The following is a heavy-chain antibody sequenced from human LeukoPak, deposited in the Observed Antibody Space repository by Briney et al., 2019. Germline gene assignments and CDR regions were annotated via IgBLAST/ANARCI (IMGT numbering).Heavy chain of an antibody. CDR1: GFTFGYYT. CDR3: SRENWDSSGYALDY. V-gene: IGHV3-49*03. CDR2: IRSKAYGETT. J-gene: IGHJ4*02. Sequence: GGCLRLSCTASGFTFGYYTMSWFRQTPGKGLECGGFIRSKAYGETTEYAASVKGRFTISRDDSKSIAYLQMHSLKTEDTAVYYCSRENWDSSGYALDYWGQGTLVTVSS. D-gene: IGHD3-22*01.